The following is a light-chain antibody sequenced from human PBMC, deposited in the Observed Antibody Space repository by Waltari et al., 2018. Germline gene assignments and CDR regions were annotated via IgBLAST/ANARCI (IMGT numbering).Light chain of an antibody. V-gene: IGKV1-39*01. J-gene: IGKJ2*01. CDR2: AAS. CDR3: QQSYGTPRT. Sequence: DIQMTQSPSSLSASVGDRVTITCRASQSISSYLNWYQQKPGKAPKLLIYAASSLQSWVPSRFSGSGSGTEFTLTISSLQPEDFATYYCQQSYGTPRTFGHGTKLEIK. CDR1: QSISSY.